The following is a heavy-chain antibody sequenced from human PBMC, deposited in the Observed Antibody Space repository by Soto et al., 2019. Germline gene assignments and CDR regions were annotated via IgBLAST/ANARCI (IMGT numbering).Heavy chain of an antibody. CDR2: IYYSGST. Sequence: SETLSLTCTVSGGSISNGGYYWSWIRQHPGKGLEWIGYIYYSGSTYYNPSLKSRVTISVDTSKNQFSLKLSSVTAADTAVYYCARTFDFWSGYYDYWXQGTLVTVSS. J-gene: IGHJ4*02. CDR1: GGSISNGGYY. CDR3: ARTFDFWSGYYDY. D-gene: IGHD3-3*01. V-gene: IGHV4-31*03.